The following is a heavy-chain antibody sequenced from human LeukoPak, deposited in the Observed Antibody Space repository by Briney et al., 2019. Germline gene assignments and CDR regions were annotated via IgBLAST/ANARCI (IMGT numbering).Heavy chain of an antibody. Sequence: GGSLRLSCAASGFTFSSYSMNWVRQAPGKGLEWVSSISSSSSYIYYADSVKGRFTISRDNAKNSLYLQMNSLRAEDTAVYYCAGGYSSSWYVLHDAFDIWGQGTMVTVSS. CDR1: GFTFSSYS. J-gene: IGHJ3*02. CDR3: AGGYSSSWYVLHDAFDI. V-gene: IGHV3-21*01. D-gene: IGHD6-13*01. CDR2: ISSSSSYI.